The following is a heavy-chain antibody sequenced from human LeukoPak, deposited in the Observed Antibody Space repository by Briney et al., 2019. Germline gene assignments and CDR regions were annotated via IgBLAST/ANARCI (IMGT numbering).Heavy chain of an antibody. V-gene: IGHV4-4*07. CDR3: AREGGDPRWLDP. J-gene: IGHJ5*02. D-gene: IGHD6-25*01. CDR2: INTSGST. CDR1: GGSISSYY. Sequence: PSETLSLTCTVSGGSISSYYWTWIRQSAGKGLEWIGRINTSGSTNYNPSLRSRVTMSVNTSKNQFSLNLTSVTAADTAVYSCAREGGDPRWLDPWGQGTLVSVSS.